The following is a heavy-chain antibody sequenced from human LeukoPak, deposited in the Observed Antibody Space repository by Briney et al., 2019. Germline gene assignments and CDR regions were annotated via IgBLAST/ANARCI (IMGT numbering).Heavy chain of an antibody. V-gene: IGHV3-23*01. CDR2: LSGNGDTT. D-gene: IGHD6-19*01. CDR3: AKVGEASSGWYTGWFDP. CDR1: GFTFSSYA. J-gene: IGHJ5*02. Sequence: GASLRLSCAVSGFTFSSYAMNWVRQAPGKGLEWVSGLSGNGDTTRYAESVKGRFTISRDNSKNTVYLQINSLRAEDTAVYYCAKVGEASSGWYTGWFDPWGQGTLVTVSS.